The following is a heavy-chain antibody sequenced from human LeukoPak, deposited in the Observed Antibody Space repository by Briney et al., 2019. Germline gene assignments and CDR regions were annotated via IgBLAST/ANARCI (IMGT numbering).Heavy chain of an antibody. CDR2: ISGIDNNT. D-gene: IGHD6-13*01. V-gene: IGHV3-23*01. CDR1: GFNFSAYA. CDR3: AKPFYSTTYYRAGYWYLDL. Sequence: GGSLRLSCGASGFNFSAYAMNWVRQAPGKGLEWVSGISGIDNNTYYADSVKGRFTFSRDNFKNTLYLQMNSLRAEDTAVYYCAKPFYSTTYYRAGYWYLDLWGRGTLVTVSS. J-gene: IGHJ2*01.